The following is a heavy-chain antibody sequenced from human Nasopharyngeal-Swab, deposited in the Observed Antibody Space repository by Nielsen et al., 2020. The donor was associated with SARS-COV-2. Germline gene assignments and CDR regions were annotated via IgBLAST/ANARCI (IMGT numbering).Heavy chain of an antibody. CDR1: GGSISSGSYY. D-gene: IGHD2-2*01. V-gene: IGHV4-61*02. CDR2: IYTSGST. J-gene: IGHJ6*02. Sequence: SETLYLTCTVSGGSISSGSYYWIWIRQPAGKGLEWIGRIYTSGSTNYNPSLKSRVTISVDTSKNQFSLKLSSVTAADTAVYYCARGRVVPAASRYGMDVWGQGTTVTVSS. CDR3: ARGRVVPAASRYGMDV.